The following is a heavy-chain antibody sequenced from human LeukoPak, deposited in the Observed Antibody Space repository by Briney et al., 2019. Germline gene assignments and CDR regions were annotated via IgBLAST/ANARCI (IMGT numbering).Heavy chain of an antibody. CDR2: IWYDGSNK. V-gene: IGHV3-33*01. CDR3: ARTSGDYNWFDP. Sequence: PGGSLRLSCAASGFTFSSYGMHWVRQAPGKGLEWVAVIWYDGSNKYYADSVKGRFTISRDNSKNTLYLQMNSLRTEDTAVYYCARTSGDYNWFDPWGQGTLVTVSS. CDR1: GFTFSSYG. J-gene: IGHJ5*02. D-gene: IGHD4-17*01.